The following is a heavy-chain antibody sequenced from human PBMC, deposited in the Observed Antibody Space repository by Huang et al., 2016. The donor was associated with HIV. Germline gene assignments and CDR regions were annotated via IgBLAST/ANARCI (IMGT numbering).Heavy chain of an antibody. V-gene: IGHV3-49*03. CDR2: IRSKAYGETT. CDR1: GFTFGDYA. CDR3: ARDRFIYSTSWSYYFDY. Sequence: EVQLVESGGGLVQPGRSLRLSCTASGFTFGDYAMSWFRQAPGKGLEWVGCIRSKAYGETTEYAASVKGRFTISRHDSKSIAYLQMNSLKTEDTAVYYCARDRFIYSTSWSYYFDYWGQGTLVTVSS. J-gene: IGHJ4*02. D-gene: IGHD6-13*01.